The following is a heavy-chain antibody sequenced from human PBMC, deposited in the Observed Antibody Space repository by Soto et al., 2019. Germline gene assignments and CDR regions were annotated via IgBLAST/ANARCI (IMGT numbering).Heavy chain of an antibody. CDR3: ATSEYSSSSWYFQH. CDR1: GGSISSYY. J-gene: IGHJ1*01. Sequence: PSETLSLTCTVSGGSISSYYWSWIRQPPGKGLEWIGYIFYTGSTNYNPSLKSRVTISVDTSKNQFSLKLSSVTAADTAVYYCATSEYSSSSWYFQHWGQGTLVTVSS. CDR2: IFYTGST. V-gene: IGHV4-59*01. D-gene: IGHD6-13*01.